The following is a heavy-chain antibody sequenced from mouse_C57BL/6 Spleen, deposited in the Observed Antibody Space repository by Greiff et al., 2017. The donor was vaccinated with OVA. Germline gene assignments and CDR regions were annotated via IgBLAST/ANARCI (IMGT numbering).Heavy chain of an antibody. J-gene: IGHJ1*03. CDR2: IDTSDSET. Sequence: QVQLQQPGAELVRPGSSVKLSCKASGYTFTSYWMHWVKQSPIQGLEWIGNIDTSDSETHYNQKFKDKATLTVDKSSGTAYMQLSSLTSEDAAVYYCARSSDGYYDWYFDVWGTGTTVTVSS. CDR3: ARSSDGYYDWYFDV. V-gene: IGHV1-52*01. CDR1: GYTFTSYW. D-gene: IGHD2-3*01.